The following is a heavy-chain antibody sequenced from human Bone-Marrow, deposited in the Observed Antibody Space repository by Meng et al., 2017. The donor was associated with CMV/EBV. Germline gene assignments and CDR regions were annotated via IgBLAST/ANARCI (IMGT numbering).Heavy chain of an antibody. J-gene: IGHJ4*02. CDR1: GLNLSDYY. V-gene: IGHV3-11*01. D-gene: IGHD5-12*01. CDR3: ARDLGRKSGYDASDY. Sequence: GLNLSDYYMNWIRQAPGKGLEWVSEISLRGRNIDYAEYVKGRFTISRDNAKNSLFLQMNSLRAEDTAVYYCARDLGRKSGYDASDYWGQGTLVTVSS. CDR2: ISLRGRNI.